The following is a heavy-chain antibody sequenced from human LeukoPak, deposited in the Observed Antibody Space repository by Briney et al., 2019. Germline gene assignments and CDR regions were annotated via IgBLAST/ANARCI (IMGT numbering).Heavy chain of an antibody. D-gene: IGHD2-15*01. J-gene: IGHJ4*02. CDR2: INTNTGNP. V-gene: IGHV7-4-1*02. CDR3: GRGYCSGGSCYFGFDY. Sequence: ASVKVSCKASGYTFTSYAMNWVRQAPGQGLEWMGWINTNTGNPTYAQGFTGRFVFSLDTSVSTAYLQISSLKAEDTAVYYCGRGYCSGGSCYFGFDYWGQGTLVTVSS. CDR1: GYTFTSYA.